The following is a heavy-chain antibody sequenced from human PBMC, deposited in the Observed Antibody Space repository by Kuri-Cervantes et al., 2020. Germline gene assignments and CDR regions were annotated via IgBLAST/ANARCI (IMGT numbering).Heavy chain of an antibody. Sequence: SGPTLVKPTQTLTLTCTFSGFSLSTSDVGVGWIRQSPGKALEWLALIYWDDDKRYSPSLKSRLTITKDTSKNQVALTMTNMDPVDTATYYCALYDYGDYQRDRTYYFDYWGQGTLVTVSS. CDR2: IYWDDDK. CDR1: GFSLSTSDVG. V-gene: IGHV2-5*02. CDR3: ALYDYGDYQRDRTYYFDY. J-gene: IGHJ4*02. D-gene: IGHD4-17*01.